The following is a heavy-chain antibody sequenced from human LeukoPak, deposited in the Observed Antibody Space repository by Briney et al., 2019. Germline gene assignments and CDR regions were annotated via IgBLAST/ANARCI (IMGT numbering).Heavy chain of an antibody. J-gene: IGHJ6*04. CDR2: INPSGGST. Sequence: ASVKVSCKASGYTFTSYYMHWVRQVPGQGLEWMGIINPSGGSTSYAQKFQGRVTMTRDTSTSTVYTELSSLRSEDTAVYYCAGGGYYDILTGNYGMDVWGKGTTVTVSS. V-gene: IGHV1-46*01. D-gene: IGHD3-9*01. CDR3: AGGGYYDILTGNYGMDV. CDR1: GYTFTSYY.